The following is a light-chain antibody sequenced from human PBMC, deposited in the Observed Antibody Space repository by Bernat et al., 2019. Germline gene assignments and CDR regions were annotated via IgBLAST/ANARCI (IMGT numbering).Light chain of an antibody. V-gene: IGKV1-33*01. Sequence: QMTPSPSSLSASVGDRVTITCQASQDISNLLNWYQQKPGQAPKLLIYDASNLETGVPSRFIGSGSGTYFTFTITDLQPEDIATYYCQQYARNPSYTCGQGNKVE. CDR3: QQYARNPSYT. J-gene: IGKJ2*01. CDR1: QDISNL. CDR2: DAS.